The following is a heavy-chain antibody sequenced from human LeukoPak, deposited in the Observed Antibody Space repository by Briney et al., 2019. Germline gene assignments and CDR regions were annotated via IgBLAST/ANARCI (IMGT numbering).Heavy chain of an antibody. Sequence: GGSLRLSCAASGFTFSHHLMHWVRQVPGKGLVCVSRINSDGSSTTYADSVKGRFTISRDNARNTLYLQMNSLRAEDTAVHYCARATSYSNYGMDVWGQGTTVTVSS. CDR3: ARATSYSNYGMDV. CDR2: INSDGSST. J-gene: IGHJ6*02. D-gene: IGHD6-13*01. V-gene: IGHV3-74*01. CDR1: GFTFSHHL.